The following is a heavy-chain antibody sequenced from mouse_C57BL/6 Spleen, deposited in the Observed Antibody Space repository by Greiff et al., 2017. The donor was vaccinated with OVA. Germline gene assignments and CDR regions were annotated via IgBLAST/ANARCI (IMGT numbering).Heavy chain of an antibody. D-gene: IGHD1-1*01. CDR2: IDPETGGT. CDR1: GYTFTDYE. J-gene: IGHJ2*01. V-gene: IGHV1-15*01. Sequence: VKLVESGAELVRPGASVTLSCKASGYTFTDYEMHWVKQTPVHGLEWIGAIDPETGGTDYNQKFKGKAILTADKSSSTAYMELRSLTSEDSAVYYCTPITTVACDYWGQGTTLTVSS. CDR3: TPITTVACDY.